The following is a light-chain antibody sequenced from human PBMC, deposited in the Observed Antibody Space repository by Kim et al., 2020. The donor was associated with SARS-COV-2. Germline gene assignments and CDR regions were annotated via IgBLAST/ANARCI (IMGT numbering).Light chain of an antibody. CDR1: SSDVATYNL. CDR2: DVN. CDR3: CSYAGSYTWV. V-gene: IGLV2-11*01. J-gene: IGLJ3*02. Sequence: QSALTHPRSVSGSPGQSVTISCTGTSSDVATYNLVSWYQQRPGKAPKLMIYDVNKRPSGVPDRFSGSNSGNTASLTISGLQAEDEADYYCCSYAGSYTWVFDGGTKVTVL.